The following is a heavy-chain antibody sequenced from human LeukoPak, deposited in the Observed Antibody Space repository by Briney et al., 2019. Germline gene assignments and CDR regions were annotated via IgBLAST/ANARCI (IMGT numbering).Heavy chain of an antibody. CDR2: ISWNSGSI. D-gene: IGHD3-10*01. Sequence: GGSLRLSCAASGFTFDDYAMHWVRQAPGKGLEWVSGISWNSGSIGYADSVKGRFTISRDNSKNTLYLQMNSLRAEDTAVYYCARDGENCFDYWGQGTLVTVSS. CDR3: ARDGENCFDY. CDR1: GFTFDDYA. J-gene: IGHJ4*02. V-gene: IGHV3-9*01.